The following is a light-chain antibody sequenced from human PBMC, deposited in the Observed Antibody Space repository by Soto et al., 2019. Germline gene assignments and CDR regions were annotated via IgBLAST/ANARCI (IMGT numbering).Light chain of an antibody. V-gene: IGKV3-20*01. Sequence: LTQVPGTLSLSPGERATLSCRASQSVSSSYLAWYQQKPGQAPKILIYGTSSRATGIPDRFSDSGSGTDFTLTISKLEPEDFAVYYCQQYDSLTWTFGQGTKVEIK. CDR1: QSVSSSY. J-gene: IGKJ1*01. CDR3: QQYDSLTWT. CDR2: GTS.